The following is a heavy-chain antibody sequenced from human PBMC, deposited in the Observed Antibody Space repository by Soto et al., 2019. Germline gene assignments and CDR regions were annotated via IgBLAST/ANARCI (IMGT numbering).Heavy chain of an antibody. J-gene: IGHJ4*02. CDR1: GFSFSTYN. CDR2: ISNSRDTI. CDR3: AREEVVVESTGLYYFDV. Sequence: GGSLRLSCSVSGFSFSTYNMNWVRQAPGKGLEWVSYISNSRDTIYYADSVEGRFTISRDNAKNSLFLQMSSLRDDDTAVYYCAREEVVVESTGLYYFDVWGQGTLVTVSS. V-gene: IGHV3-48*02. D-gene: IGHD2-15*01.